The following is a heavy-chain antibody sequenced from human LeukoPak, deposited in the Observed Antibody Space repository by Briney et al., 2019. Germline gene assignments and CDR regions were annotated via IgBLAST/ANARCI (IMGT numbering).Heavy chain of an antibody. CDR2: ISSSGSTI. D-gene: IGHD3-16*01. CDR3: AKVQRAVELWLPGAFEI. Sequence: GGSLRLSCAASGFTFSSYEMNWVRQAPGKGLEWVSYISSSGSTIYYADSVKGRFTISRDNSKNTVYLQMNSLRVEDTAVYYCAKVQRAVELWLPGAFEIWGQGTMVTVSS. CDR1: GFTFSSYE. J-gene: IGHJ3*02. V-gene: IGHV3-48*03.